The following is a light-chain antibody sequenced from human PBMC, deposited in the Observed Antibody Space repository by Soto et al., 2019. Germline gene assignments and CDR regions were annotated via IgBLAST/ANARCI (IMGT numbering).Light chain of an antibody. CDR1: QSVSSSY. V-gene: IGKV3-20*01. CDR3: QQYGSSPPT. J-gene: IGKJ1*01. CDR2: GAS. Sequence: LTQSPGTLSLSPGERATLSCRASQSVSSSYLAWYQQKPGQAPRLLIYGASSRATGIPDRFSGSGSGTDFTLTISRLEPEDFAVYYCQQYGSSPPTFGQGTKVEIK.